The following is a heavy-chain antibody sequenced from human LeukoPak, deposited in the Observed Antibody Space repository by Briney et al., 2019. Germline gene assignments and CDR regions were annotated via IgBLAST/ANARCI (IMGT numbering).Heavy chain of an antibody. D-gene: IGHD3-10*01. J-gene: IGHJ6*03. CDR2: INHSGST. Sequence: SETLSLTCAVYGGSFSGYYWSWIRQPPGKGLEWIGEINHSGSTNYNPSLKSRVTISVDTSKNQFSLKLSSVTAADTAVYYCARYGSGSYYKYYYYYMDVWGKGTTVTVSS. V-gene: IGHV4-34*01. CDR3: ARYGSGSYYKYYYYYMDV. CDR1: GGSFSGYY.